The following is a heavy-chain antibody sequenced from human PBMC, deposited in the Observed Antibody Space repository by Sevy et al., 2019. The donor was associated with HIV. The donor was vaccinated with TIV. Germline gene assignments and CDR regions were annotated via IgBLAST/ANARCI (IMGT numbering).Heavy chain of an antibody. J-gene: IGHJ6*02. CDR3: ARGGGRTDWGMDV. CDR2: ISYSGST. D-gene: IGHD1-1*01. CDR1: GGSISSYY. Sequence: SETLSLTCTVSGGSISSYYWSWIRQPPGKGLEWIGYISYSGSTNDNPSLRSRVTISIDTSKIQFSLRLSSVSAADTAVYYCARGGGRTDWGMDVWGPGTTVTVSS. V-gene: IGHV4-59*01.